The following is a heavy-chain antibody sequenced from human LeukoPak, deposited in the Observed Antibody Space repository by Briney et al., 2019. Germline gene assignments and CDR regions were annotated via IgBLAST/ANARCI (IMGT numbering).Heavy chain of an antibody. V-gene: IGHV1-3*01. J-gene: IGHJ3*02. D-gene: IGHD6-13*01. CDR3: ARDGPQAAAGTPVDDAFDI. CDR2: INAGNGNT. Sequence: ASVKVSCKASGYTFTSYAMHWVRQAPGQRLEWMGWINAGNGNTKYSQKFQGRVTITRDTSASTAYMELSSLRSEDTAVYYCARDGPQAAAGTPVDDAFDIWGQGTMVTVSS. CDR1: GYTFTSYA.